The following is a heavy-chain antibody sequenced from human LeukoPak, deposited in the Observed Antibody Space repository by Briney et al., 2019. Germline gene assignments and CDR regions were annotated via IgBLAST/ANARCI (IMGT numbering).Heavy chain of an antibody. CDR2: ISDSGGST. CDR1: GFPFSSYA. CDR3: VRGYSFGPYGMDA. J-gene: IGHJ6*02. Sequence: PGGSLILSCSASGFPFSSYAMHWVRQAPGKGLEYVSAISDSGGSTYYADSVKGRFTISRDNSKNTLYLQMSSLRAEDTAVYFCVRGYSFGPYGMDAWGQGTTVTVSS. V-gene: IGHV3-64D*09. D-gene: IGHD2-15*01.